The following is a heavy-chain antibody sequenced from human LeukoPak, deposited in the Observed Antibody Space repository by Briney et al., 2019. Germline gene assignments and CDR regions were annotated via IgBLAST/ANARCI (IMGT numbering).Heavy chain of an antibody. CDR1: GVSISNYY. Sequence: SETLSLTCTVSGVSISNYYWSWIRQPPGKGLEWIGYVYNSVSTNYNPSLGSRVAISLDTSKNQVSLELNSVTAADTAVYHCARQSSSKRPFDYWGQGILVTVSS. J-gene: IGHJ4*02. CDR3: ARQSSSKRPFDY. V-gene: IGHV4-59*08. D-gene: IGHD1-1*01. CDR2: VYNSVST.